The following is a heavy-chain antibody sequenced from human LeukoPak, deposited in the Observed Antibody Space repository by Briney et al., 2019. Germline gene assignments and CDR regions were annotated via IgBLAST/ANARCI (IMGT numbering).Heavy chain of an antibody. D-gene: IGHD1-26*01. CDR3: ARLRSGSTPPPPYYYYGLDV. Sequence: SETLSLTCIVSGGSISTSAYYWGWIRQPPGEGLQWIGSIYYSGNTYYNSSLKSRVTISVDTSTSQFSLRLSSVTAADTAVYYCARLRSGSTPPPPYYYYGLDVWGQGTTVTVSS. V-gene: IGHV4-39*07. CDR2: IYYSGNT. J-gene: IGHJ6*02. CDR1: GGSISTSAYY.